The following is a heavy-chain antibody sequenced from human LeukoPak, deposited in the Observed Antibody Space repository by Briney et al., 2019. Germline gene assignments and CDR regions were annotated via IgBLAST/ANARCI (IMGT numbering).Heavy chain of an antibody. Sequence: ASVKVSCKVSGYTLTELSMHWVRQAPGKGLEWMGGFDPEDGETIYAQKFQGSVTMTEDTSTDTVYMELSSLRSEDTAVYYCARVTYYYGSGVDYWGQGTLVTVSS. CDR1: GYTLTELS. D-gene: IGHD3-10*01. CDR2: FDPEDGET. CDR3: ARVTYYYGSGVDY. J-gene: IGHJ4*02. V-gene: IGHV1-24*01.